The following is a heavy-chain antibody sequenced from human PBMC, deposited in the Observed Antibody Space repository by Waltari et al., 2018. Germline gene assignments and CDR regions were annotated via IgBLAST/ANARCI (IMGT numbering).Heavy chain of an antibody. D-gene: IGHD6-19*01. Sequence: QVQLQESGPGLVKPSETLSLTCTVSGYSISSGYFWGWIRQAPGKGLEYIGSIYHTGISNYTPSPKSRVTISMDTSKNQFSLHLSSVTAADTAVYFCARGPAYAAGWFSLYWGQGTLVTVSS. CDR2: IYHTGIS. CDR1: GYSISSGYF. V-gene: IGHV4-38-2*02. J-gene: IGHJ4*02. CDR3: ARGPAYAAGWFSLY.